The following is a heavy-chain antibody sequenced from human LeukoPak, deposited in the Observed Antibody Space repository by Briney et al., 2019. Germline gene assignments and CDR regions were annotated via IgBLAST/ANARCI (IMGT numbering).Heavy chain of an antibody. Sequence: GGSLRLSCVASGFTFSSYSMNWVRQAPGKGLEWVSSISSSSSYIYYADSVKGRFTISRDNAKNSLYLQMNSLRAEDTAVYYCARELRFLEWLLDYWGQGTLVTVSS. J-gene: IGHJ4*02. CDR1: GFTFSSYS. V-gene: IGHV3-21*01. CDR2: ISSSSSYI. CDR3: ARELRFLEWLLDY. D-gene: IGHD3-3*01.